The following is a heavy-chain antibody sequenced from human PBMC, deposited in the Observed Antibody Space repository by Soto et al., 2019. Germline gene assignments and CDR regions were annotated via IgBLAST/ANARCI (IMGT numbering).Heavy chain of an antibody. J-gene: IGHJ6*02. CDR2: IFPRDSDT. V-gene: IGHV5-51*01. D-gene: IGHD3-10*01. CDR1: GYSFSNYW. Sequence: PGESLKISCKGSGYSFSNYWIGWVRQMPGKGLEWMGIIFPRDSDTGYSPSFQGQVTISADKSISTAYLQWSSLKASDTAMYYCARIMVRCFITYRRDYHAMDFWGQGTTVTVSS. CDR3: ARIMVRCFITYRRDYHAMDF.